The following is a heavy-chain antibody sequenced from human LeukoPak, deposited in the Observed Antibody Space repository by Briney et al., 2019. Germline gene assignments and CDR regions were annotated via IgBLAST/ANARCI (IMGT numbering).Heavy chain of an antibody. J-gene: IGHJ4*02. CDR1: GFTFSSYW. Sequence: GGSLRLSCAASGFTFSSYWMHWVRQAPGKGLVWVSRINSDGSSTSYADSVKGRFTISRDNAKDTLYLQMNSLRAEDTAVYYCARDPYGSGTFDYWGQGTLVTVSS. CDR3: ARDPYGSGTFDY. CDR2: INSDGSST. D-gene: IGHD3-10*01. V-gene: IGHV3-74*01.